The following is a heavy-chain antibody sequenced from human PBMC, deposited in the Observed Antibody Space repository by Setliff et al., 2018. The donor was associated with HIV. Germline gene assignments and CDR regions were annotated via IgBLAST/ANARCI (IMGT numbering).Heavy chain of an antibody. V-gene: IGHV4-4*07. J-gene: IGHJ2*01. D-gene: IGHD3-16*02. CDR2: IYTSGST. CDR1: GGSISSYY. CDR3: ARDRGDRDRDYWYFDL. Sequence: SETLSLTCTVSGGSISSYYWSWIRQPAGKGLGWIGRIYTSGSTNYNPSLKSRVTMSVDTSKNQFSLKLSSVTAADTAVYYCARDRGDRDRDYWYFDLWGRGTLVTVSS.